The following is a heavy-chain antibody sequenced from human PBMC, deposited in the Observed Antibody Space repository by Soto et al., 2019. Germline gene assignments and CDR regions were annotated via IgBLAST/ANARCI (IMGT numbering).Heavy chain of an antibody. V-gene: IGHV1-8*01. CDR2: MNPNSGNT. D-gene: IGHD5-12*01. J-gene: IGHJ4*02. CDR3: ARERRDGYDN. Sequence: QVQLVQSGAEVKKPGASVKVSCKASGYTFTSYDINWVRQATGQGLEWMGWMNPNSGNTAYGQKFQGRVTMTSTTALSTASMELSRLRAEDTAVYYCARERRDGYDNWGQGTLVTVSS. CDR1: GYTFTSYD.